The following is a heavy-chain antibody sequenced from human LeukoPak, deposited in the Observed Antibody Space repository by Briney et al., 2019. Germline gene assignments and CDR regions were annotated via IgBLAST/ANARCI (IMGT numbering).Heavy chain of an antibody. V-gene: IGHV4-4*07. CDR2: IYSSGST. Sequence: SETLSLTCTVSGGSISSYYWSWIRQPAGKGLEWIGRIYSSGSTNYNPSLKSRVTMSVDMSRNQFSLKLSPVTAADTAVYYCARVSPGGNSDYMGQGTLVTVSS. J-gene: IGHJ4*02. CDR3: ARVSPGGNSDY. D-gene: IGHD4-23*01. CDR1: GGSISSYY.